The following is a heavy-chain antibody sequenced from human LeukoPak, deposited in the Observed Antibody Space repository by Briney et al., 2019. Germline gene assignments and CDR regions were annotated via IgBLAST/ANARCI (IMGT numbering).Heavy chain of an antibody. CDR3: VRLG. Sequence: GGSLRLSCAASGFTFSNYAMHWVRQAPGKGLEYVSAIYNNGDSTYYADTVKSRFTISRDNSKKTLYLPMSSLRAGDTAVYYCVRLGWGQGTLVTVSS. V-gene: IGHV3-64D*09. D-gene: IGHD3-16*01. CDR1: GFTFSNYA. J-gene: IGHJ4*02. CDR2: IYNNGDST.